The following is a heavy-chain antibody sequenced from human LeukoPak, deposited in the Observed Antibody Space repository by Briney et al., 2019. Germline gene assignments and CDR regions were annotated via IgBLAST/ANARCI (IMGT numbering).Heavy chain of an antibody. CDR1: GYTFTGYY. D-gene: IGHD7-27*01. Sequence: ASVKVSCKASGYTFTGYYMHWVRQAPGQGLEWMGRINPNSGGTNYAQKFQGRVTLTRDTSTSTAYMQLSSVGSDDTAVYYCARLTGDLVYWGRGTLVIVSS. CDR2: INPNSGGT. J-gene: IGHJ4*02. V-gene: IGHV1-2*06. CDR3: ARLTGDLVY.